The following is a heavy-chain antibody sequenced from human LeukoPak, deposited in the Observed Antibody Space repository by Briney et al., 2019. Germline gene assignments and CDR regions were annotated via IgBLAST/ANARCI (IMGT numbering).Heavy chain of an antibody. J-gene: IGHJ5*02. CDR1: GGSISSSSYY. Sequence: SETLSLTCTVSGGSISSSSYYWGWIRQPPGKGPEWIGSIYYSGSTCYNPSLRSRVTISVDTSKNQFSLKLSSVTAADTAVYYCARSGGTTFDPWGQGTLVTVSS. V-gene: IGHV4-39*01. CDR2: IYYSGST. CDR3: ARSGGTTFDP. D-gene: IGHD2-15*01.